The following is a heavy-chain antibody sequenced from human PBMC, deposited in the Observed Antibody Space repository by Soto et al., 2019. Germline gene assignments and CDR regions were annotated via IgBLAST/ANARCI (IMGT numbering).Heavy chain of an antibody. Sequence: SVKVSCKASGGTFSSYAISWVRQAPGQGLEWMGGIIPIFGTANYAQKFQGRVTITADKSTSTAYMELSSLRSEDTAVYYCARDRRSYYDFWSGYPPAGYYGMDVWGQGTTVTVSS. CDR1: GGTFSSYA. V-gene: IGHV1-69*06. CDR2: IIPIFGTA. D-gene: IGHD3-3*01. CDR3: ARDRRSYYDFWSGYPPAGYYGMDV. J-gene: IGHJ6*02.